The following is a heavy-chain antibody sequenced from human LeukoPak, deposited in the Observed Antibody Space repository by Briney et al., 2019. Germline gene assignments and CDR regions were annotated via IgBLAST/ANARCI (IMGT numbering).Heavy chain of an antibody. CDR1: GYTFTGYY. J-gene: IGHJ5*02. V-gene: IGHV1-2*02. CDR2: INPNSGGT. D-gene: IGHD2-2*01. Sequence: GASVKVSCKASGYTFTGYYMHWVRQAPGQGLEWMGWINPNSGGTNYAQKFQGRVTMTRDTSISTAYMELSRLRSDDTAVYYCARGREYCSSTSCKGWFDPWGQGTLVTVSS. CDR3: ARGREYCSSTSCKGWFDP.